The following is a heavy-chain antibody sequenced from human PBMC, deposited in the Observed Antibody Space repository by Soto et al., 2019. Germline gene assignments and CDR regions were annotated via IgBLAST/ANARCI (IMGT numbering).Heavy chain of an antibody. CDR3: ARGRGGWFINQLLNAFDI. CDR2: IYYSGST. CDR1: GGSIISYY. J-gene: IGHJ3*02. V-gene: IGHV4-59*01. Sequence: SETLSLTCTVSGGSIISYYWSWIRQPPGKGLEWIGYIYYSGSTNYNPSLKSRVTISVDTSKNQFSLKLSSVTAADTAVYYCARGRGGWFINQLLNAFDIWGQGTMVT. D-gene: IGHD2-2*01.